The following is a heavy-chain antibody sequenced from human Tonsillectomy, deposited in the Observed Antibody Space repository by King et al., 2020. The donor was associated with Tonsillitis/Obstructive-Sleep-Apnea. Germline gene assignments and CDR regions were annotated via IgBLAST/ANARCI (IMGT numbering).Heavy chain of an antibody. CDR1: GFTVRSSY. V-gene: IGHV3-66*01. Sequence: VQLVESGGGLVQPGGSLRLSCAASGFTVRSSYMSWVRQAPGKGLQWVSVIYSGGSTYYADSVKGRFTISRDNSKNTLYLQMNSLRAEDTAVYYCARDRPFGSGSFGDYWGQGTLVTVSS. D-gene: IGHD3-10*01. CDR2: IYSGGST. CDR3: ARDRPFGSGSFGDY. J-gene: IGHJ4*02.